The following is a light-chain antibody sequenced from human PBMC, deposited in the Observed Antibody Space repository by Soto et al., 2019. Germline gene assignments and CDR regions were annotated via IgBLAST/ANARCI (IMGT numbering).Light chain of an antibody. J-gene: IGLJ1*01. CDR2: EVS. CDR3: SSYTTSSTRV. CDR1: NSDVGAFNY. Sequence: QSALTQPASVSGSPGQSIAITCTGTNSDVGAFNYVSWYQQHPDKAPKLMIYEVSNRPSGVSNRFSGSKSINTATLTISGLQAEDEADYYCSSYTTSSTRVFATGTKLTVL. V-gene: IGLV2-14*03.